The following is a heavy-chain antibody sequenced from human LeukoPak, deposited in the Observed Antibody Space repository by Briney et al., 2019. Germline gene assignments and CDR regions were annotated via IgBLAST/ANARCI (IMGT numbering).Heavy chain of an antibody. V-gene: IGHV3-21*01. CDR2: ISSSSSYI. J-gene: IGHJ6*02. CDR3: ARGIGEYQLLSYYYYGMDV. D-gene: IGHD2-2*01. Sequence: GGSLRLSCAASGFTFSSYSMRWVSQARGKGLEWVSSISSSSSYIYYADSVKGRFTISRDNAKNSLYLQMNSLRAEDTAVYYCARGIGEYQLLSYYYYGMDVWGQGTTVTVSS. CDR1: GFTFSSYS.